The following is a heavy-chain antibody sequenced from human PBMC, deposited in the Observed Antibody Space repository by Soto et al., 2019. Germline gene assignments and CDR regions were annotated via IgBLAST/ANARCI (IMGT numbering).Heavy chain of an antibody. CDR2: TYYRSKWYN. CDR1: GDSVSSNSSA. Sequence: SQTLSLTCAISGDSVSSNSSAWNWIRHSPSRGLDWLGRTYYRSKWYNDYAVSVKSRITIKPDTSKNQFSLQLNSVTPEDTAVYYCARASGRDGYNNVFDPCGPGTLVTLSS. CDR3: ARASGRDGYNNVFDP. J-gene: IGHJ5*02. V-gene: IGHV6-1*01. D-gene: IGHD5-12*01.